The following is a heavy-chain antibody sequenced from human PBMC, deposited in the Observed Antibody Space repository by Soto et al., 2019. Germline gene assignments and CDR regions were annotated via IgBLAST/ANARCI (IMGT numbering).Heavy chain of an antibody. V-gene: IGHV3-33*01. CDR2: IWYDGSNK. Sequence: TGGSLRLSCAASGFTFSSYGMHWVRQAPGKGLEWVAVIWYDGSNKYYADSVKGRFTISRDNSKNTLYLQMNSLRAEDTAVYYCARCHTIFGVVPSYYYYGMDVWGQGTTVTVSS. CDR1: GFTFSSYG. D-gene: IGHD3-3*01. J-gene: IGHJ6*02. CDR3: ARCHTIFGVVPSYYYYGMDV.